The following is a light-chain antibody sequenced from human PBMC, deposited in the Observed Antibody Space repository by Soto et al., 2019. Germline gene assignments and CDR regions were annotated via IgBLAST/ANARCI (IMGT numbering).Light chain of an antibody. CDR3: QQYNNWPPDRT. J-gene: IGKJ1*01. CDR1: QSVGSN. CDR2: GAS. Sequence: DIVMTQSPDSLAVSPGERANLSCRASQSVGSNLAWYQQKPGQAPRLLIYGASTRATGIPARFSGSGSGTEFTLTISSLQSEDFAIYFCQQYNNWPPDRTFGQGTKVEIK. V-gene: IGKV3-15*01.